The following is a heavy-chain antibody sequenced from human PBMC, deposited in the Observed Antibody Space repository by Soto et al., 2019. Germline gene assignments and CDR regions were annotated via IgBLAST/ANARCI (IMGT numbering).Heavy chain of an antibody. CDR2: INEDGSEK. J-gene: IGHJ4*02. V-gene: IGHV3-7*03. D-gene: IGHD3-16*01. CDR1: GFTFSSSW. CDR3: ARHRNLGGG. Sequence: LRLSCAASGFTFSSSWLTWVRQAPGKGLEWMANINEDGSEKYYVDSVKGRFTISRDNVRNSLYLQMNSLRVDDTAVYYCARHRNLGGGWGQGTLVTVSS.